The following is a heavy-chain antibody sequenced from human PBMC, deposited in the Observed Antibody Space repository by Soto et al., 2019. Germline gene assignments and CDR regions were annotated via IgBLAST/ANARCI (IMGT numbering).Heavy chain of an antibody. CDR3: ARRSVSHSNAFDF. V-gene: IGHV1-69*13. J-gene: IGHJ3*01. CDR1: GGTFRNLA. CDR2: FIPIIGGG. Sequence: GASVKVSCKASGGTFRNLAINWLRQAPGQGLEWMGGFIPIIGGGINAQKFQGRVTITSDESTSTAYMELSSLKSEDTAMYFCARRSVSHSNAFDFWGQGTMVTVSS. D-gene: IGHD2-15*01.